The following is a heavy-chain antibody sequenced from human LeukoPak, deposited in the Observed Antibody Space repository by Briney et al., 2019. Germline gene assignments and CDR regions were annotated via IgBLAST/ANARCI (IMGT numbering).Heavy chain of an antibody. D-gene: IGHD3-22*01. J-gene: IGHJ3*02. CDR1: GFTFSSYA. CDR3: ARVGFRYYYDTGGFDI. CDR2: ISYDGSNK. Sequence: LRLSCAASGFTFSSYAMHWVRQAPGKGLEWVAVISYDGSNKYYADSVKGRFTISRDNSMNTLYLQMNSLRAEDTAVYYCARVGFRYYYDTGGFDIWGQGTMLTVSS. V-gene: IGHV3-30-3*01.